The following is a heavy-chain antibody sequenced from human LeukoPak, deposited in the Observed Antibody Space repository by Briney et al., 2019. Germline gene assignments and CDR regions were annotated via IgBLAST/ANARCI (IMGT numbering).Heavy chain of an antibody. CDR2: ISAYNGNT. D-gene: IGHD5-18*01. Sequence: GASVKVSCKASGYTFTSYDISWVRQAPGQGLEWMGWISAYNGNTNYAQKLQGRVTMTTDTSTSTAYMELRSLRSDDTAVYCCARDKGGQLWFHFDYWGQGTLVTVSS. CDR1: GYTFTSYD. V-gene: IGHV1-18*01. J-gene: IGHJ4*02. CDR3: ARDKGGQLWFHFDY.